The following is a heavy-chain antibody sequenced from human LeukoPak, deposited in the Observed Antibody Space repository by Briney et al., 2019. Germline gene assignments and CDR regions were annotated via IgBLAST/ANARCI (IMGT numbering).Heavy chain of an antibody. CDR1: GGSISSGGYY. V-gene: IGHV4-31*03. Sequence: TSETLSLTCTVSGGSISSGGYYWSWIRQHPGKGLEWIGYIYYSGSTYYNPSLKSRVTISVDTSKNQFSLKLSSVTAADTAVYYCARGQPGYGDYDWDFDYWGQGTLVTVSS. CDR3: ARGQPGYGDYDWDFDY. CDR2: IYYSGST. D-gene: IGHD4-17*01. J-gene: IGHJ4*02.